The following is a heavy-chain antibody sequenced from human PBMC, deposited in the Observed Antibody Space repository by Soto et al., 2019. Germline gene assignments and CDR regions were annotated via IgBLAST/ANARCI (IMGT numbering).Heavy chain of an antibody. CDR3: ARDKGTTVIGYFDC. CDR1: GFTVSNYY. CDR2: IYSGGNT. D-gene: IGHD4-17*01. J-gene: IGHJ4*02. V-gene: IGHV3-66*01. Sequence: GGSLRLSCAASGFTVSNYYMSWVRQAPGKGLEWVSLIYSGGNTYYPDSVKGRFTISRDNSKNTLYLQMNSLRAEDTAVYYCARDKGTTVIGYFDCWGQGTLVTVSS.